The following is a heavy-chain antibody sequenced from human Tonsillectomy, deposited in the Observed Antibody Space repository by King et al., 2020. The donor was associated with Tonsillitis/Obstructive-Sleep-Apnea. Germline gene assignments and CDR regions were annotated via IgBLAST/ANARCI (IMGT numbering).Heavy chain of an antibody. J-gene: IGHJ6*02. CDR1: GFTVSSNY. V-gene: IGHV3-53*01. CDR2: IYSGGNP. Sequence: VQLVESGGGLIQPGGSLRLSCAASGFTVSSNYMSWVRQAPGKGLEWVSLIYSGGNPFYADSVKGRFTISRDNSKNTLYLQMNSLRAEDTAVYYCARGPPSEAYYYYYGMSVWGPGTTVTASS. D-gene: IGHD2-21*01. CDR3: ARGPPSEAYYYYYGMSV.